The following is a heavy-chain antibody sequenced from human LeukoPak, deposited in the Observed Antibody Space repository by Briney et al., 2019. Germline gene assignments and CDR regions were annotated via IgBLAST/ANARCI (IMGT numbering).Heavy chain of an antibody. D-gene: IGHD6-6*01. CDR2: IKQDGSTK. V-gene: IGHV3-7*03. Sequence: PGGSLRLSCAASEFTFSRYWMSWVRQAPGKGLEWVANIKQDGSTKHYLDSVKGRLTVSRDNAKNSVFLQINSLRAEDTAIYYCARIGYSSSSFDYWGQGTLVTVSS. CDR1: EFTFSRYW. J-gene: IGHJ4*02. CDR3: ARIGYSSSSFDY.